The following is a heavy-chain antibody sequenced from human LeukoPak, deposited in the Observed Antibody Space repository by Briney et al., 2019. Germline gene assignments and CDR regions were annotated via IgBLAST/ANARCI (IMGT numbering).Heavy chain of an antibody. J-gene: IGHJ3*02. V-gene: IGHV3-9*03. Sequence: GRSLRLSCAASGFTFDDYAMHWVRQAPGKGLEWVSGISWNSGSIGCADSVKGRFTISRDNAKNSLYLQMNSLRAEDMALYYCAKAMNSGYDILTGYHDAFDIWGQGTMVTVSS. D-gene: IGHD3-9*01. CDR1: GFTFDDYA. CDR3: AKAMNSGYDILTGYHDAFDI. CDR2: ISWNSGSI.